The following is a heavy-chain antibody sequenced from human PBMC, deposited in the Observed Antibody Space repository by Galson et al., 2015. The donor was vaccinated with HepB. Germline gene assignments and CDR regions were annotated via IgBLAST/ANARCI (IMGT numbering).Heavy chain of an antibody. CDR2: ISSSSSYI. V-gene: IGHV3-21*01. CDR3: ARERAYYYGMDV. CDR1: GFTFSSYS. Sequence: SLRLSCAASGFTFSSYSMNWVRQAPGKGLEWVSSISSSSSYIYYADSVKGRFTISRDNAKNSLYLQMNSLRAEDTAVYYCARERAYYYGMDVWGQGTTVTVS. J-gene: IGHJ6*02.